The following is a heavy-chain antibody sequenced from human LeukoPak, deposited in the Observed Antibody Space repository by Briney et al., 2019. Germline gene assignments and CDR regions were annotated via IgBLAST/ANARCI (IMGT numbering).Heavy chain of an antibody. CDR3: ARRVSTLDYDFWSGSMDV. J-gene: IGHJ6*03. CDR1: GYSFTSYW. CDR2: IYPGDSDT. V-gene: IGHV5-51*01. D-gene: IGHD3-3*01. Sequence: GESLKISCKGSGYSFTSYWIGWVRQMPGKGLEWMGIIYPGDSDTRYSPSFQGQVTISADKSISTAYLQWSSLKASDTARYYCARRVSTLDYDFWSGSMDVWGKGTTVTVSS.